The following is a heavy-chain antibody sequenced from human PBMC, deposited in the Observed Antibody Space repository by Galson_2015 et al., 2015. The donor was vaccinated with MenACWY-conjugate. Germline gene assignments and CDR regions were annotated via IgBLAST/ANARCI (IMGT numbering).Heavy chain of an antibody. Sequence: ETLSLTCTVSGGSIGSGSYYWGLIRQPPGKGLEWIGRIYYSGSTYYNPSLKSRVTISVDTSRNQFSLKLSSVTAADTALYYCAREMAGSQHFVYWGQGTLVSVSS. D-gene: IGHD6-19*01. CDR3: AREMAGSQHFVY. CDR1: GGSIGSGSYY. J-gene: IGHJ4*02. V-gene: IGHV4-39*01. CDR2: IYYSGST.